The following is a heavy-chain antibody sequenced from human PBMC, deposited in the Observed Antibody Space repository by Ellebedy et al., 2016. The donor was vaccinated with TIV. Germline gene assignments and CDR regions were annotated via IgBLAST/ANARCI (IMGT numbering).Heavy chain of an antibody. D-gene: IGHD2-21*01. J-gene: IGHJ6*02. V-gene: IGHV3-74*01. CDR1: GFTFSSYW. Sequence: GESLKISCAASGFTFSSYWMHWVRQAPGKRLVWVAHIKSDGSFTNYADSVKGRFTISRDNAKNTLFLQMNSLRADDTAVYYCAREMLTIGEFGLDVWGQGTTVTVSS. CDR3: AREMLTIGEFGLDV. CDR2: IKSDGSFT.